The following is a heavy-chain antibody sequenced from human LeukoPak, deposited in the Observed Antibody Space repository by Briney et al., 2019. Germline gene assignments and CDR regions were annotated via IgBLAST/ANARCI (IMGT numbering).Heavy chain of an antibody. V-gene: IGHV3-30*02. D-gene: IGHD6-19*01. CDR1: GFDFSNNG. CDR3: AKDIAVSDSYFDY. CDR2: IRYDAANQ. J-gene: IGHJ4*02. Sequence: GGSLRLSCGASGFDFSNNGMHWVRQAPGKGLEWVACIRYDAANQYYADSVKGRFTISRDNSKNTLYLEMDSLRSEDTAIYHCAKDIAVSDSYFDYWGQGTLVTVTS.